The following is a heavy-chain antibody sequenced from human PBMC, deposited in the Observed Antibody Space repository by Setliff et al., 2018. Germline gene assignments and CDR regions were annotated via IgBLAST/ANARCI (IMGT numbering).Heavy chain of an antibody. CDR3: ARPGGFCDSNDCWDGYFDN. J-gene: IGHJ4*02. CDR2: IYHSGST. V-gene: IGHV4-39*07. Sequence: SETLSLTCTVSGGSISSGSYYWSWIRQPPGKGLEWIGSIYHSGSTYYNPSLKSRVTISVDTSKNQFSLKLSSVTAADTAVYYCARPGGFCDSNDCWDGYFDNWGQGTPVTVSS. D-gene: IGHD4-4*01. CDR1: GGSISSGSYY.